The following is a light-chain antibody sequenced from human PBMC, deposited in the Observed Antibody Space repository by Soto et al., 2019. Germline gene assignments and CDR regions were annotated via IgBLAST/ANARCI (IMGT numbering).Light chain of an antibody. CDR3: QQYNNWPPLT. V-gene: IGKV3D-15*01. J-gene: IGKJ4*01. CDR2: GAS. CDR1: QSVSSN. Sequence: EILMTQSPATLSVSPGERATLSCRASQSVSSNLAWYQQKVGQAPRLLICGASIRATGIPARFSGSGSGTEFTLTISSLQSEDFAVYFCQQYNNWPPLTFGGGTKVEIK.